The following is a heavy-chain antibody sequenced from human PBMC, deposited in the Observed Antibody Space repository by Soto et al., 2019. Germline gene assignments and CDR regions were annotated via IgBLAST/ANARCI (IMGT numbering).Heavy chain of an antibody. J-gene: IGHJ6*02. Sequence: GGSLRLSCAASGFTFSSYGMHWVRQAPGKGLEWVAVIWYDGSNKYYAESVKGRFTISRDNSKNTLYLQMNSLRAEDTAVYYCASLSSGWYSNYYYYGMDVWGQGTTVTVS. CDR1: GFTFSSYG. CDR3: ASLSSGWYSNYYYYGMDV. V-gene: IGHV3-33*01. CDR2: IWYDGSNK. D-gene: IGHD6-19*01.